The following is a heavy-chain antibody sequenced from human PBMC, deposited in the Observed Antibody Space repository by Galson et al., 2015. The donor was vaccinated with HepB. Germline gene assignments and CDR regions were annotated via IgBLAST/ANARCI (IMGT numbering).Heavy chain of an antibody. J-gene: IGHJ4*02. CDR1: GYTFTSYA. V-gene: IGHV1-3*01. Sequence: SVKVSCKASGYTFTSYAMHWVRQAPGQRLEWMGWINAGNGNTKYSQKFQGRVTITRDTSASTAYMEPSSLRSEDTAVYYCARSMSTYYFDYWGQGTLVTVSS. CDR2: INAGNGNT. D-gene: IGHD5/OR15-5a*01. CDR3: ARSMSTYYFDY.